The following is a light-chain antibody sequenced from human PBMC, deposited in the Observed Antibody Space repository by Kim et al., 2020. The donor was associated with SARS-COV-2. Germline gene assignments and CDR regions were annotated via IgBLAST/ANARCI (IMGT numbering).Light chain of an antibody. CDR2: VNSDGSH. Sequence: QPVLTQSPSASASLGPSVKLTCTLSSGYSNNAISWHQQQPGKGPRHLMKVNSDGSHSKGDGIPDRFSGSSSGAERYLTVSSLQSEDEADYYCQTWGTGIWVFGGGTRLTVL. CDR1: SGYSNNA. CDR3: QTWGTGIWV. J-gene: IGLJ3*02. V-gene: IGLV4-69*01.